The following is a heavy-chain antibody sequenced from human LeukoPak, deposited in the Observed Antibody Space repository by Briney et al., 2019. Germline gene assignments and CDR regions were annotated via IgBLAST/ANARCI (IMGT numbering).Heavy chain of an antibody. D-gene: IGHD3-10*01. CDR1: GFTFSSYS. CDR2: ISSSSSYI. J-gene: IGHJ4*02. Sequence: PGGSLRLSCAASGFTFSSYSMNWVRQAPGKGLEWVSSISSSSSYIYYADSVKGRFTISRDNAKNSLYLQMNSLRAEDTAVYYCAKQDTYYYGSGSYSFDYWGQGTLVTVSS. V-gene: IGHV3-21*01. CDR3: AKQDTYYYGSGSYSFDY.